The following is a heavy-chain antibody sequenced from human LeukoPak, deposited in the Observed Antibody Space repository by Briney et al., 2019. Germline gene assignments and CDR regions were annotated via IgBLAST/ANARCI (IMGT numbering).Heavy chain of an antibody. V-gene: IGHV3-30*02. CDR3: GSGKILQYFDWHNNWFDT. D-gene: IGHD3-9*01. Sequence: GGSLRLSCAASGFTFSSYGMHWVRQAPGKGLEWVAFIRYDGSNKYYADSVKGRFTISRDNSKNTLYLQMNSLRAEDTAVYYCGSGKILQYFDWHNNWFDTWGQGTLVTVSS. CDR2: IRYDGSNK. CDR1: GFTFSSYG. J-gene: IGHJ5*02.